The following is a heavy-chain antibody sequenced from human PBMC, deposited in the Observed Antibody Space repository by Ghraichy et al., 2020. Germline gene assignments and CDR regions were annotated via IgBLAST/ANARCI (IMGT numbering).Heavy chain of an antibody. Sequence: SETLSLTCTVSGGSISSSSYYWGWIRQPPGKGLEWIGSIYYSGSTYYNPSLKSRVTISVDTSKNQFSLKLSSVTAADTAVYYCARHVLGWLVVPAAFWFDPWGQGTLVTVSS. CDR3: ARHVLGWLVVPAAFWFDP. V-gene: IGHV4-39*01. J-gene: IGHJ5*02. CDR2: IYYSGST. D-gene: IGHD2-2*01. CDR1: GGSISSSSYY.